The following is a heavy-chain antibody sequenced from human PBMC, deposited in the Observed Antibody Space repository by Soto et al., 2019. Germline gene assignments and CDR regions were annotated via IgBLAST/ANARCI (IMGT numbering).Heavy chain of an antibody. CDR2: INPNSGGT. Sequence: ASAKVSCKASGYTFTGYYMHWVRQAPGQGLEWMGWINPNSGGTNYAQKFQGWVTMTRDTSISTAYMELSRLRSDDTAVYYCARSPLRIAVAGDGKSDAFDIWGQGTMVTVS. CDR3: ARSPLRIAVAGDGKSDAFDI. CDR1: GYTFTGYY. J-gene: IGHJ3*02. D-gene: IGHD6-19*01. V-gene: IGHV1-2*04.